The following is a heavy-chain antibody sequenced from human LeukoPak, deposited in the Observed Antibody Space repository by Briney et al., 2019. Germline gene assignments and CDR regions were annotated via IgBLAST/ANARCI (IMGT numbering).Heavy chain of an antibody. J-gene: IGHJ4*02. Sequence: SETLSLTCAVYGGSFSGYYWSWIRQPPGKGLEWIGEINHSGSTNYNPSLKSRVTISVDTSKNQFSLKLSSVTAADTAVYYCARGPHKRGGYDSGDYWGQGTLVTVSS. CDR1: GGSFSGYY. CDR3: ARGPHKRGGYDSGDY. D-gene: IGHD5-12*01. V-gene: IGHV4-34*01. CDR2: INHSGST.